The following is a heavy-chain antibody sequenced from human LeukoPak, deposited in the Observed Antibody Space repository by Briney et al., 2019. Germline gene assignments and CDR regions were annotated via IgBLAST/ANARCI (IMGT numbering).Heavy chain of an antibody. CDR2: KKDDGNEK. D-gene: IGHD6-19*01. CDR3: ARISFGSGRYWNVGGIEY. J-gene: IGHJ4*02. Sequence: PGGPLSLSCVLSGLTLCSFWMPWLRQAPGKGLQWVATKKDDGNEKLFVDCAKGRFSISRDDAKNSLYLQMNSLRAEDTAVYYCARISFGSGRYWNVGGIEYWGQGTLVTVSS. V-gene: IGHV3-7*05. CDR1: GLTLCSFW.